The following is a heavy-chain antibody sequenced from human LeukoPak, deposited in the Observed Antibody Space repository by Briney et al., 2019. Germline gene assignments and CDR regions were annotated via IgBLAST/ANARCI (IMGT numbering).Heavy chain of an antibody. J-gene: IGHJ4*02. Sequence: GGSLRLSCAASGFTFSDYYMSWIRQAPGKGLEWVSLISGDAISTYYADSVKGRFTTSRDNSKNSLYLQMNSLRGEDTALYFCVKGRQWLITNWGQGTLVTVSS. CDR2: ISGDAIST. CDR3: VKGRQWLITN. CDR1: GFTFSDYY. V-gene: IGHV3-43*02. D-gene: IGHD6-19*01.